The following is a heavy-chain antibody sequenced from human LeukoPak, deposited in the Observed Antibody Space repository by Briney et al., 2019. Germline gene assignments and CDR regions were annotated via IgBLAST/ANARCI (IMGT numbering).Heavy chain of an antibody. CDR2: IYYSGST. CDR3: TRGRIQFDY. CDR1: GGSISSYY. V-gene: IGHV4-59*01. Sequence: SETLSLTCTVSGGSISSYYWSWIRQPPGKGLEWIGYIYYSGSTNYNPSPKSRVTISVDTSKNQFSLKLSSVTAADTAVYYCTRGRIQFDYWGQGALVTVSS. J-gene: IGHJ4*02. D-gene: IGHD1-1*01.